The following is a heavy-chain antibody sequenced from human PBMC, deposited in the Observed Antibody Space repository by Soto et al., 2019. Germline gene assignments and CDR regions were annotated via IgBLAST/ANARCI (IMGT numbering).Heavy chain of an antibody. Sequence: QHPGKGLEWIGYIYYSGSTYYNPSLKSRVTISVDTSKNQCSLELSSVTAADTAVYYCARDRASKLYSSSGREDYYYYGMDAWGQGTTVTVSS. D-gene: IGHD6-6*01. J-gene: IGHJ6*02. V-gene: IGHV4-31*02. CDR2: IYYSGST. CDR3: ARDRASKLYSSSGREDYYYYGMDA.